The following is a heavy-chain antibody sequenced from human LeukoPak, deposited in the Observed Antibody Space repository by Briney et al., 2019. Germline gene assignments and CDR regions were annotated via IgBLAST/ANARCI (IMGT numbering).Heavy chain of an antibody. D-gene: IGHD1-7*01. CDR2: INHSGST. CDR3: ARGLRFITGTTKLNPLDP. Sequence: SETLSLTCAVYGGSFSGYYWSWIRQPPGKGLEWIGEINHSGSTNYNPSLKSRVTLSVDTSKNQFSLKLNSVTAADTAMYYCARGLRFITGTTKLNPLDPWGQGTLVTVSS. V-gene: IGHV4-34*01. J-gene: IGHJ5*02. CDR1: GGSFSGYY.